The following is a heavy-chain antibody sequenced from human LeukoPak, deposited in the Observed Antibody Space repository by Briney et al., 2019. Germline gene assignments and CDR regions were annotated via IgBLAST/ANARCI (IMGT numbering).Heavy chain of an antibody. J-gene: IGHJ4*02. CDR1: GYTFTGYY. CDR2: INPNSGGT. Sequence: ASVNVSCKASGYTFTGYYMHWVRQAPGQGLEWMGWINPNSGGTSYAQKFQGRVTMTRDTSISTAYMELSRLRSDGTAVYYCARDRYYDRSGYYYFDYWGQGTLVTVSS. CDR3: ARDRYYDRSGYYYFDY. V-gene: IGHV1-2*02. D-gene: IGHD3-22*01.